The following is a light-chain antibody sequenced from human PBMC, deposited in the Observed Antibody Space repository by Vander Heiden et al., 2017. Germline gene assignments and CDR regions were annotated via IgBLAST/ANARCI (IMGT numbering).Light chain of an antibody. V-gene: IGLV2-14*01. CDR3: CSYTGSSTPVI. J-gene: IGLJ2*01. CDR1: SCGGGSYNF. Sequence: QSALPPPPTLPGSPAQSITNSCTGTSCGGGSYNFVSWYQQHPGKAPKVMIYEVTNRPSGVSNRFSGSKSGNTASLTISGLQAEDEADYYCCSYTGSSTPVIFGGGTRLTVL. CDR2: EVT.